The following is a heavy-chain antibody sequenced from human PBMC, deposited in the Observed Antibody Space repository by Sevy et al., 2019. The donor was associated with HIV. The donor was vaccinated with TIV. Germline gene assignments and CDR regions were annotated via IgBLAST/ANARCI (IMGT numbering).Heavy chain of an antibody. D-gene: IGHD5-18*01. CDR2: MKEDGSER. Sequence: GGSLRLSCAASGFTFSSYWMSWVRQAPGKGLEWVATMKEDGSERNYVDSVKGRFTISRDNAKNSLYLQMNSLRAEDTAVYYGVREGVGGYSYSLDCWGQGTLVTVSS. V-gene: IGHV3-7*01. J-gene: IGHJ4*02. CDR3: VREGVGGYSYSLDC. CDR1: GFTFSSYW.